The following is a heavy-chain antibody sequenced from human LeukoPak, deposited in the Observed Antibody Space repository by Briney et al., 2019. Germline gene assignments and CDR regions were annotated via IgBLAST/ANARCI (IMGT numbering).Heavy chain of an antibody. CDR3: ARVPSPAVTGLMDV. V-gene: IGHV6-1*01. Sequence: SQTLSLTCVISGDSVSSNIAAWTWIRQSPSRGLEWLGRTYYRSRWFYEYAVSVKGRITINPDSSRNQFSLQLNSVTPEDTAVYYCARVPSPAVTGLMDVWGQGATVTVSS. CDR1: GDSVSSNIAA. CDR2: TYYRSRWFY. J-gene: IGHJ6*02. D-gene: IGHD6-19*01.